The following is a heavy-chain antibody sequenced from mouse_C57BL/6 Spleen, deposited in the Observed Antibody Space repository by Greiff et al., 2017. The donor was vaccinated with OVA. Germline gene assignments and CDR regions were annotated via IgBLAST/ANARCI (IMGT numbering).Heavy chain of an antibody. CDR2: IYPSDSET. CDR1: GYTFTSYW. J-gene: IGHJ4*01. D-gene: IGHD2-2*01. V-gene: IGHV1-61*01. Sequence: QVQLQQPGAELVRPGSSVKLSCKASGYTFTSYWMDWVKQRPGQGLEWIGNIYPSDSETQYNQKFKDKATLTVDKSSSTAYMQLSSLTSEDSAVYYCASSLMVTFYAMDYWGQGTSVTVSS. CDR3: ASSLMVTFYAMDY.